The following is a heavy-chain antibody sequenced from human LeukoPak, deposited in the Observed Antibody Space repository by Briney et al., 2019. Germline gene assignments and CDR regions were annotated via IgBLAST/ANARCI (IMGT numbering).Heavy chain of an antibody. V-gene: IGHV4-38-2*02. Sequence: SETLSLTCTVSGYSISSGYYWGWIRQPPGKGLEWIGSIYHSGSTYYNPSLKSRVTISVDTSKNQFSLKLSSVTAADTAVYYCARGDTTKWAFDIWGQGTMVTVSS. J-gene: IGHJ3*02. D-gene: IGHD1-1*01. CDR3: ARGDTTKWAFDI. CDR2: IYHSGST. CDR1: GYSISSGYY.